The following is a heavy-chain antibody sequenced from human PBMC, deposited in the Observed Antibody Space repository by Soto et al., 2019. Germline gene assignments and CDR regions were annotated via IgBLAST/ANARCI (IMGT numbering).Heavy chain of an antibody. J-gene: IGHJ4*02. D-gene: IGHD6-13*01. Sequence: SETLSLTCAVYGGSFSGYYWSWIRQPPGKGLEWIGEINHSGSTNYNPSLKSRVTISVDTSKNQFSLKLSSVTAADTAVYYCARGAGKRQQLPPDYWGQGTLVTVSS. V-gene: IGHV4-34*01. CDR3: ARGAGKRQQLPPDY. CDR1: GGSFSGYY. CDR2: INHSGST.